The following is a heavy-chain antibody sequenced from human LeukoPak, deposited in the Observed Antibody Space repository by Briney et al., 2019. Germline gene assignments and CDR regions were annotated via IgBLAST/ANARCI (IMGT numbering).Heavy chain of an antibody. V-gene: IGHV3-7*01. J-gene: IGHJ4*02. CDR2: IKQDGGEK. CDR3: ARWPTSDFDY. Sequence: GGSLRLSCVDSGTTFSRYWMSWVRQAPGKGLEWVANIKQDGGEKYFVDSVKGRFTISRDNAKNSLYLQMNSLRAEDTAVYYCARWPTSDFDYWGQGTLVTVSS. CDR1: GTTFSRYW.